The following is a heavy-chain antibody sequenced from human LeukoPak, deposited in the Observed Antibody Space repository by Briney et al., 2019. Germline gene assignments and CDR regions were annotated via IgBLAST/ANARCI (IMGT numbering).Heavy chain of an antibody. D-gene: IGHD4-17*01. J-gene: IGHJ4*01. CDR2: LNPHSGNT. Sequence: ASVKVSCKASGFTFTSYDLNWVRQATVQGLEWMGWLNPHSGNTGYAVRFQGRVTFTRDTSISTAYMELRSLGSNDTAVYYCARGRSYGDSPLGWWGQGTLVTVSS. CDR1: GFTFTSYD. V-gene: IGHV1-8*01. CDR3: ARGRSYGDSPLGW.